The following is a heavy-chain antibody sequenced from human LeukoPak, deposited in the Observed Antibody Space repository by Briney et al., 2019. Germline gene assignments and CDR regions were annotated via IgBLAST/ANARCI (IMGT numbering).Heavy chain of an antibody. D-gene: IGHD3-22*01. J-gene: IGHJ4*02. CDR1: GFTFSNSD. V-gene: IGHV3-35*01. Sequence: GGSLRLSCAASGFTFSNSDMNWVHQAPGKGLEWVSGVSWNGSRTHYADSVKGRFIISRDNSRNTLYLQTNSLRAEDTAVYYCVRYYYDSSGYPFDYWGQGTLVTVSS. CDR3: VRYYYDSSGYPFDY. CDR2: VSWNGSRT.